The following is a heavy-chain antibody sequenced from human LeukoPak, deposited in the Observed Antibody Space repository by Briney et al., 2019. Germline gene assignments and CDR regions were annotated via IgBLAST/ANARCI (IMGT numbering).Heavy chain of an antibody. CDR2: IRTNGGVV. CDR1: GFTFTSYT. Sequence: GGSLRLSCAASGFTFTSYTMNWVRQAPGKGLEWISYIRTNGGVVSYTDSVRGRFTISTDSAKNSLYLQMNSLRDDDTAVYYCVRDQFYAFDVWGQGTMVTVSS. CDR3: VRDQFYAFDV. V-gene: IGHV3-48*02. J-gene: IGHJ3*01.